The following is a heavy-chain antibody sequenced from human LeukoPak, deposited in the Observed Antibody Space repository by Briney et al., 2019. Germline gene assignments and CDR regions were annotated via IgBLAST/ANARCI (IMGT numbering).Heavy chain of an antibody. Sequence: GESLKISCKGSGYSFTNYWIGWVRQMSGKGLEWMGIIYPGDSGTRYSPSFQGQVTISADKSIITAYLQWSSLKASDTAMYYCARTGYSSGWYGGFDIWGQGTLVTVSS. CDR2: IYPGDSGT. CDR3: ARTGYSSGWYGGFDI. V-gene: IGHV5-51*01. CDR1: GYSFTNYW. J-gene: IGHJ3*02. D-gene: IGHD6-19*01.